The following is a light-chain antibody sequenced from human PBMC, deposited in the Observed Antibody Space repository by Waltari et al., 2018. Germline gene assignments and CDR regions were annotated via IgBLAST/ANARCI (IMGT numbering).Light chain of an antibody. CDR2: GAA. CDR3: QQYGSSPF. Sequence: EIVLTQSPGTLSLSPGERATISCRASQRVSSSSLAWYKQKPDKAPRLLIYGAASRATGIPVMFRGSGSGTDFTLTISRLEPEDFAVDYCQQYGSSPFFGQGTRLEIK. CDR1: QRVSSSS. J-gene: IGKJ5*01. V-gene: IGKV3-20*01.